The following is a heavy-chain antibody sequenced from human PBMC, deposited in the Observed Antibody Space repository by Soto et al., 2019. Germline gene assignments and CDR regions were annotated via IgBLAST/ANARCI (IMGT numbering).Heavy chain of an antibody. J-gene: IGHJ5*02. CDR3: ARAELRPRFDP. D-gene: IGHD3-16*01. V-gene: IGHV4-31*03. Sequence: QVQLQESGPGLVKPSQTLSLTCTVSGGSISSGGYYWSWLRQHPGKGLEWIGYIYHSGRTYYNPYIKRRVSRSLATSTSHYSLKRRSVPAADTAGYSCARAELRPRFDPWGQGTLVTVSS. CDR1: GGSISSGGYY. CDR2: IYHSGRT.